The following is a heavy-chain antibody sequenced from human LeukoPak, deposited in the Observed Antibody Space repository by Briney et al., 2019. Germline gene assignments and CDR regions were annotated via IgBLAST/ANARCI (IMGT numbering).Heavy chain of an antibody. J-gene: IGHJ5*02. CDR1: GFTFSRYW. V-gene: IGHV3-74*01. CDR3: ARVLSGSWDWFDP. Sequence: GGSLRLSCAASGFTFSRYWIHWVCQAPGKGLEWVSRINPDGSTTTYADSVKGRFTISRDNAKNTVYLQMNSLRAEDTAVYYCARVLSGSWDWFDPWGQGTLVTVSS. D-gene: IGHD3-22*01. CDR2: INPDGSTT.